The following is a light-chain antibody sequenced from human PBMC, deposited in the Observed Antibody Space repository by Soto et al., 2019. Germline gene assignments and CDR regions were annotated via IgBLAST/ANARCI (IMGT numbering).Light chain of an antibody. Sequence: EIVLTQSPGTLSLSPGERATLSCRASQSLRSSYLAWYQQRPGQAPRLLIYGTSSRATGIPDRFSGSESGTDFTLTISRLEPEDFAVYYCQKYQQYGGPYTFGQGTKLEIK. J-gene: IGKJ2*01. CDR1: QSLRSSY. CDR2: GTS. CDR3: QKYQQYGGPYT. V-gene: IGKV3-20*01.